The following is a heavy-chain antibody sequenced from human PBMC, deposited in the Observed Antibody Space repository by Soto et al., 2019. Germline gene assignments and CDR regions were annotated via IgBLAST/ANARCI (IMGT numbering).Heavy chain of an antibody. J-gene: IGHJ6*02. Sequence: SVKVSCKASGFTFTSSAVQWVRQARGQRLEWIGWIVVGSGNTNYAQKFQERVTITRDMSTSTAYMELSSLRSEDTAVYYCAADRCSGGSCYPVVDVWGQGTTVTLAS. CDR3: AADRCSGGSCYPVVDV. CDR1: GFTFTSSA. D-gene: IGHD2-15*01. CDR2: IVVGSGNT. V-gene: IGHV1-58*01.